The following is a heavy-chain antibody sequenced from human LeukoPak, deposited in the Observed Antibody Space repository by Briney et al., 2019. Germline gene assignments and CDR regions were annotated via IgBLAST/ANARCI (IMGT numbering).Heavy chain of an antibody. V-gene: IGHV1-69*05. CDR2: IIPIFGTA. J-gene: IGHJ2*01. Sequence: SVKVSCKASGYTLTSYGISWVRQAPGQGLEWRGGIIPIFGTANYAQKFQGRVTITTDESTSTAYMELSSLRSEDTAVYYCARDSSGPYWYFDLWGRGTLVTVSS. CDR3: ARDSSGPYWYFDL. CDR1: GYTLTSYG. D-gene: IGHD3-22*01.